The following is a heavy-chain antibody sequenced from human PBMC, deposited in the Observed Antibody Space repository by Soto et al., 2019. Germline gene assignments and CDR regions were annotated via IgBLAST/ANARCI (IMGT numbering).Heavy chain of an antibody. CDR2: MNPNSGNT. CDR3: ARGERTYYYFWSGYYTGPYYGMDV. CDR1: GYTFTSYD. J-gene: IGHJ6*02. D-gene: IGHD3-3*01. V-gene: IGHV1-8*01. Sequence: ASVKVSCKASGYTFTSYDINWVRQATGQGLEWMGWMNPNSGNTGYAQKFQGRVTMTRNTSISTAYMELSSLRSEDTAVYYCARGERTYYYFWSGYYTGPYYGMDVWGQGTTVTVSS.